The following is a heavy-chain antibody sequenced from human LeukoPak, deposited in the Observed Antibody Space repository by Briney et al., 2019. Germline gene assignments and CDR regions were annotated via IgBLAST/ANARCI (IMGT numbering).Heavy chain of an antibody. CDR3: ARDKGPAAGSFVYFDY. V-gene: IGHV3-11*01. CDR1: GFTFSDYY. CDR2: ISSSGSTI. Sequence: RGSLRLSCAASGFTFSDYYMSWIRQAPGKGLEWVSYISSSGSTIYYADSVKGRFTISRDNAKNSLYLQMNSLRAEDTAVYYCARDKGPAAGSFVYFDYWGQGTLVTVSS. J-gene: IGHJ4*02. D-gene: IGHD6-13*01.